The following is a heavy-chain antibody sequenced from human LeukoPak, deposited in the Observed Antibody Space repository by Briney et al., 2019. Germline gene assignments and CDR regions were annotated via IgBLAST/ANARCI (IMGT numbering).Heavy chain of an antibody. CDR2: INHSGST. V-gene: IGHV4-34*01. CDR1: GGSFSGYY. CDR3: ARHRSYSSSWYGMNWFDP. Sequence: PSETLSLTCAVYGGSFSGYYWSWIRQPPGKGLEWIGEINHSGSTNYNPSLKSRVTISVDTSKNQFSLKLSSVTAADTAVYYCARHRSYSSSWYGMNWFDPWGQGTLVTVSS. J-gene: IGHJ5*02. D-gene: IGHD6-13*01.